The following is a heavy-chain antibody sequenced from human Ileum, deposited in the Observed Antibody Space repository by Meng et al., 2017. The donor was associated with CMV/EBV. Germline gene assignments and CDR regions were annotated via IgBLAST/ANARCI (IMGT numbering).Heavy chain of an antibody. D-gene: IGHD2-15*01. J-gene: IGHJ4*02. CDR2: IIPILGIA. CDR3: ARDTDRGYCSGGSCSNGAFDY. Sequence: SVKVSCKASGGTFSSYAISWVRQAPGQGLEWMGGIIPILGIANYAQKFQGRVTITADKSTSTAYMELSSLRSEDTAVYYCARDTDRGYCSGGSCSNGAFDYWGQGTLVTVSS. CDR1: GGTFSSYA. V-gene: IGHV1-69*10.